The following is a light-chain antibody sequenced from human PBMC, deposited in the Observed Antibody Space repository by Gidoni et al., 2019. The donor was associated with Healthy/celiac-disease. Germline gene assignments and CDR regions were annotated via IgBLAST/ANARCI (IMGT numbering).Light chain of an antibody. CDR3: CSDAGSSVWV. CDR1: SSDVGSYNL. V-gene: IGLV2-23*02. Sequence: HSALTQPASVSRSPGPSITISCPGTSSDVGSYNLVSWYQQHPGKAPKLMIYEVSKRPSGVSNRFSGSKSGNTASLTISGRQAEDEADYYCCSDAGSSVWVFGGGTKLTVL. J-gene: IGLJ3*02. CDR2: EVS.